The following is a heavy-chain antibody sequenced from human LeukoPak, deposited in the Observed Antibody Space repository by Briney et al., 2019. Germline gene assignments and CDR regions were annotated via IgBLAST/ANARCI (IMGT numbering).Heavy chain of an antibody. CDR2: IIPIFGTA. D-gene: IGHD2-2*01. CDR3: ASRGYCSSTSCYAGMDY. V-gene: IGHV1-69*13. CDR1: GGTFSSYA. J-gene: IGHJ4*02. Sequence: SVKVSCKSSGGTFSSYAIIWVRQAPGQGLEWMGGIIPIFGTANYAQKFQGRVTITADESTSTAYMELSSLRSEDTAVYYCASRGYCSSTSCYAGMDYWGQGTLVTVSS.